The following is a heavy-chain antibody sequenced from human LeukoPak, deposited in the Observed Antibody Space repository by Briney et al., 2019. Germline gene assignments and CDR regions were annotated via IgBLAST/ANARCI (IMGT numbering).Heavy chain of an antibody. J-gene: IGHJ6*02. V-gene: IGHV3-30-3*01. CDR2: ISYDGSNK. CDR1: GFTFSSYA. Sequence: GLSLTLSCAASGFTFSSYAMHWVRQAPGKGLEWAAVISYDGSNKYYADSVKGRFTISRDNSKNTLYLQMNSLRAEDTAVYYCARARANNYYYYGMDVWGQGTTVTVSS. CDR3: ARARANNYYYYGMDV.